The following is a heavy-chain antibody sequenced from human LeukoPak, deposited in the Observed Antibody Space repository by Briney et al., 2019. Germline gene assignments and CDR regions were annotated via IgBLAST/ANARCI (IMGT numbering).Heavy chain of an antibody. J-gene: IGHJ4*02. Sequence: GGSLRLSCAGSGFSFGSYGMHWVRQAPGKGLEWVAVTSFDGRNEYYADSVKGRFTISRDNARNTLYLQMNSLRAEDTAVYYCAKDSAQYYYDSSGYRFDYWGQGTLVIVSS. CDR2: TSFDGRNE. D-gene: IGHD3-22*01. CDR3: AKDSAQYYYDSSGYRFDY. CDR1: GFSFGSYG. V-gene: IGHV3-30*18.